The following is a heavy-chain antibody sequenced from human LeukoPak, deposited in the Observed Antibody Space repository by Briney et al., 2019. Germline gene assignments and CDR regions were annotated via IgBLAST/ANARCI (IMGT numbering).Heavy chain of an antibody. CDR1: GFTFSSYW. CDR3: AKDSRYYDFLTGADY. D-gene: IGHD3-9*01. CDR2: IKQDGSEK. J-gene: IGHJ4*02. Sequence: GGSLRLSCAASGFTFSSYWMSWVRQAPGKGLEWVANIKQDGSEKYYVDSVKGRFTISRDNAKNSLYLQMNSLRAEDTAVYYCAKDSRYYDFLTGADYWGQGTLLTVSS. V-gene: IGHV3-7*03.